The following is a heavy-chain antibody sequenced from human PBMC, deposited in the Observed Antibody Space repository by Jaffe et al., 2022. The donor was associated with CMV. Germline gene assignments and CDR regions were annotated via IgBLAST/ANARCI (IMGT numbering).Heavy chain of an antibody. J-gene: IGHJ4*02. V-gene: IGHV1-46*01. Sequence: QVQLVQSGAEVKKPGASVKVSCKASGYTFTSYYMHWVRQAPGQGLEWMGIINPSGGSTSYAQKFQGRVTMTRDTSTSTVYMELSSLRSEDTAVYYCARGRYYYDSSGPDYFDYWGQGTLVTVSS. CDR2: INPSGGST. CDR1: GYTFTSYY. D-gene: IGHD3-22*01. CDR3: ARGRYYYDSSGPDYFDY.